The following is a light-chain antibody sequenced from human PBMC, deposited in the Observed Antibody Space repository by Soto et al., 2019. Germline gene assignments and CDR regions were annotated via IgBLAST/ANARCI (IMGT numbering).Light chain of an antibody. J-gene: IGKJ2*01. V-gene: IGKV1-39*01. CDR3: QQRSNTPYT. CDR2: TTS. CDR1: QSISRY. Sequence: DIQLTQSPSSLSASVGDRVSISCRASQSISRYLNWYQWRPGKAPTLLIYTTSSVQSGVPSRFSGSGSGTDFTLTISSLQPEDFATYYCQQRSNTPYTFGRGTKLEI.